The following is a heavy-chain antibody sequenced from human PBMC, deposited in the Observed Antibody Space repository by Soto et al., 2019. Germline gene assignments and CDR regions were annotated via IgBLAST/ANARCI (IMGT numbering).Heavy chain of an antibody. CDR2: IIPIFGTA. V-gene: IGHV1-69*12. J-gene: IGHJ4*02. Sequence: QVQLVQSGAEVKKPGSSVKVSCKASGGTFSSYAINWVRQAPGQGLEWMGGIIPIFGTANYAQRFQGRVTITADESTSTAYMELSSLRSDDTAVYYCARDHSSTLSTSPQAWDYWGQGALVTVSS. D-gene: IGHD6-13*01. CDR3: ARDHSSTLSTSPQAWDY. CDR1: GGTFSSYA.